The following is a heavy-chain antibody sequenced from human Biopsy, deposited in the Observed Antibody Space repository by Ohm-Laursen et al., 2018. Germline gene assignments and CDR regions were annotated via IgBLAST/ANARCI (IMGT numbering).Heavy chain of an antibody. CDR1: GGSLRSYS. D-gene: IGHD3-22*01. V-gene: IGHV4-4*07. CDR2: IYTSGIT. CDR3: VRGVDYYDPYHYYALDV. J-gene: IGHJ6*02. Sequence: GTLSLTCTVSGGSLRSYSWSWIRQPAGKGLEWIGQIYTSGITNYNPSLKSRVTMSVDASKNKFSLRVSSVTAADTAVYYCVRGVDYYDPYHYYALDVWGQGTTVTVSS.